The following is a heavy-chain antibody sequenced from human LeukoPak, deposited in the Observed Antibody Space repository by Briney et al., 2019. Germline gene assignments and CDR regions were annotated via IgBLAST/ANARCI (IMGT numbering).Heavy chain of an antibody. CDR2: IYYSGST. CDR3: ARASPYGGNSGALY. V-gene: IGHV4-39*07. D-gene: IGHD4-23*01. J-gene: IGHJ4*02. CDR1: GGSISSSSYY. Sequence: SETLSLTCTVSGGSISSSSYYWGWIRQPPGKGLEWIGSIYYSGSTYYNPSLKSRVTISVDTSKNQFSLKLSSVTAADTAVYYCARASPYGGNSGALYWGQGTLVTVSS.